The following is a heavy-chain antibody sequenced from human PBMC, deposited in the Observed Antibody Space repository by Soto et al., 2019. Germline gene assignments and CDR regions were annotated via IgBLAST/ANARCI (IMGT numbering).Heavy chain of an antibody. J-gene: IGHJ6*02. Sequence: EVQLLESGGGLVQPGGSLRLSCAASGFTFSSYAMSWVRQAPGKGLEWVSAISGSGGSTYYADSVKGRFTISRDNSKNTLYLQMNSLRAEHTAVYYCANLPTVTNPKYYYYGMDVWGQGTTVTVSS. V-gene: IGHV3-23*01. CDR2: ISGSGGST. CDR1: GFTFSSYA. CDR3: ANLPTVTNPKYYYYGMDV. D-gene: IGHD4-17*01.